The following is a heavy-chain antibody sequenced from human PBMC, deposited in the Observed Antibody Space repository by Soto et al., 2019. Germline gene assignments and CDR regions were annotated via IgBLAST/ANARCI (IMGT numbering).Heavy chain of an antibody. V-gene: IGHV3-21*01. Sequence: PXGSLRLSCAASGFTFSSYSMNWVRQAPGKGLEWVSSISSSSSYIYYADSVKGRFTISRDNAKNSLYLQMNSLRAEDTAVYYCARDLTYDFWSGYYNWFDHWGQGTLVTVSS. D-gene: IGHD3-3*01. CDR2: ISSSSSYI. J-gene: IGHJ5*02. CDR3: ARDLTYDFWSGYYNWFDH. CDR1: GFTFSSYS.